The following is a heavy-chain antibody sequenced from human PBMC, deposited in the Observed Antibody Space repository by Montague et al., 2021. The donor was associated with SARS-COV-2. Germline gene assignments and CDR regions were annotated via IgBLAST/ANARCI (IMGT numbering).Heavy chain of an antibody. Sequence: SETLSLTCAVYGGSLSGYYWSWTRQPPGKGLEWIGEINHSGSTNYNPSLKSRVTISLDTSKNQFSLKLSSVTAADTAVYYCARGRRRYNWRDETSYYYGMDVWGQGTTVTVSS. CDR2: INHSGST. D-gene: IGHD1-20*01. V-gene: IGHV4-34*01. J-gene: IGHJ6*02. CDR3: ARGRRRYNWRDETSYYYGMDV. CDR1: GGSLSGYY.